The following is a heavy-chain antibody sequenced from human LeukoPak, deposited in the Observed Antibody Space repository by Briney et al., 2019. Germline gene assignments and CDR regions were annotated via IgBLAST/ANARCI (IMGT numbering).Heavy chain of an antibody. CDR2: IYYSGST. V-gene: IGHV4-39*01. CDR1: GDSISSSSYY. CDR3: TRQAGTYSYYYYYMDV. Sequence: SETLSLTCAVSGDSISSSSYYWGWIRQPPGKRLEWIGSIYYSGSTYYNPSLKSRVTISVDTSKNQFSLRLTSVTAADTAVYYCTRQAGTYSYYYYYMDVWGKGTPVTVSS. D-gene: IGHD1-26*01. J-gene: IGHJ6*03.